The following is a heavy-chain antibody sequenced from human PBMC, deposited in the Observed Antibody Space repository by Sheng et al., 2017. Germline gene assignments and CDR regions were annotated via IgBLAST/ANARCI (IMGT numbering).Heavy chain of an antibody. CDR3: ARIRYCSSTSCYYYYYYGMDV. D-gene: IGHD2-2*01. CDR1: GGSFSGYY. CDR2: INHSGST. V-gene: IGHV4-34*01. Sequence: QVQLQQWGAGLLKPSETLSLTCAVYGGSFSGYYWSWIRQPPGKGLEWIGEINHSGSTNYNPSLKSRVTISVDTSKNQFSLKLSSVTAADTAVYYCARIRYCSSTSCYYYYYYGMDVWGQGTTVTVSS. J-gene: IGHJ6*02.